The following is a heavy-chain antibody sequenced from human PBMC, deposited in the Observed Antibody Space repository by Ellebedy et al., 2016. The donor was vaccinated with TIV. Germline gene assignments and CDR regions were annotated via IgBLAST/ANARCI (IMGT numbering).Heavy chain of an antibody. D-gene: IGHD6-13*01. CDR3: ATVSRPQLEYAFDI. J-gene: IGHJ3*02. Sequence: ASVKVSXXVSGYTLTELSMHWVRQAPGKGLEWMGGFDPEDGETIYAQKFQGRVTMTEDTSTDTAYMELSSLRSEDTAVYYCATVSRPQLEYAFDIWGQGTMVTVSS. CDR2: FDPEDGET. V-gene: IGHV1-24*01. CDR1: GYTLTELS.